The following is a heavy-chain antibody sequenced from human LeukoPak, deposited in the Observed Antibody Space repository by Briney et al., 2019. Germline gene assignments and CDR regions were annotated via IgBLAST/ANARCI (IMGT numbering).Heavy chain of an antibody. D-gene: IGHD3-22*01. CDR2: ISYDGTNK. Sequence: QSGGSLRLSCAASGFTFSTYPMHWVRQAPGKGLEWVAVISYDGTNKYYADSVKGRFTISRDNSKNTLYLQMNSLRAEDTAVYYCASDLETYYYDSSGYYPFDYWGQGTLVTVSS. CDR1: GFTFSTYP. V-gene: IGHV3-30*04. CDR3: ASDLETYYYDSSGYYPFDY. J-gene: IGHJ4*02.